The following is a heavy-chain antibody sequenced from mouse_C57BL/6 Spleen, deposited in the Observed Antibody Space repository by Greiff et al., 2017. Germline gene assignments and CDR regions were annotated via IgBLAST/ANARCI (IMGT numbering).Heavy chain of an antibody. V-gene: IGHV2-5*01. CDR2: IWRGGST. Sequence: VKLMESGPGLVQPSQSLSITCTVSGFSLTSYGVHWVRQSPGKGLEWLGVIWRGGSTDYNAAFMSRLSITKDNSKSQVFFKMNSLQADDTAIYYCAKTGLTGTDYYAMDYWGQGTSVTVSS. CDR3: AKTGLTGTDYYAMDY. J-gene: IGHJ4*01. D-gene: IGHD4-1*01. CDR1: GFSLTSYG.